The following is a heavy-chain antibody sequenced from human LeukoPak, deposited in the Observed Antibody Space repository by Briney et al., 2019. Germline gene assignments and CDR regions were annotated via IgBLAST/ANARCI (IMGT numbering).Heavy chain of an antibody. V-gene: IGHV1-2*02. CDR3: ARDIHSSGWYVGY. CDR2: INPNSGGT. J-gene: IGHJ4*02. D-gene: IGHD6-19*01. Sequence: ASVKVSCKASGYTFTGYYMHWVRQAPGQGLEWMGWINPNSGGTNYAQKFQGRVTMTRDTSISTAYMELSRLRSDDTAVYYCARDIHSSGWYVGYWGQGTLVTVSS. CDR1: GYTFTGYY.